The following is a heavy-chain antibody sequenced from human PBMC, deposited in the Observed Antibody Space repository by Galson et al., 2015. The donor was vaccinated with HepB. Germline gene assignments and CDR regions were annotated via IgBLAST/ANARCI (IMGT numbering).Heavy chain of an antibody. D-gene: IGHD5-24*01. V-gene: IGHV5-51*01. J-gene: IGHJ4*02. CDR1: EYSFTSYW. CDR2: IYPGDSRT. Sequence: QSGAEVKKPGESLKISCKGWEYSFTSYWIGWVRQMPGKGLEWMGIIYPGDSRTSYSPSFEGQVTFSADRSINTAYLQWTSLKASDTAIYYCARGHGAYNYLDSWGQGTLVTVSS. CDR3: ARGHGAYNYLDS.